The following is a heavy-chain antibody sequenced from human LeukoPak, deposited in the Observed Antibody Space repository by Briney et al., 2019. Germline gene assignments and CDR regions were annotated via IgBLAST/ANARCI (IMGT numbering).Heavy chain of an antibody. CDR2: IYHNGNT. V-gene: IGHV4-4*01. Sequence: SETLSLTCAVSGASISSTNWWSWVRQPPGKGLEWIGEIYHNGNTNFNPSLKSRVTISVDKSKNQFSLKVRSVTAADTAVYCCARVQFSSGSLDYWGQGTLVTVSS. CDR3: ARVQFSSGSLDY. J-gene: IGHJ4*02. CDR1: GASISSTNW. D-gene: IGHD6-19*01.